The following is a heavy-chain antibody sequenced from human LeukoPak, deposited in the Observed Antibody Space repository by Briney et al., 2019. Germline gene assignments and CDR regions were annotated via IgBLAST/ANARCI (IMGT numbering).Heavy chain of an antibody. V-gene: IGHV3-23*01. CDR3: AKRREGVAASFDY. J-gene: IGHJ4*02. CDR1: GFTFSDYY. CDR2: LTGSGDST. Sequence: GALRLSCAASGFTFSDYYMSWIRQAPGKGLEWVSGLTGSGDSTYYADSVKGRFTISRDNSKNTVYLQMNSLRVEDTAVYYCAKRREGVAASFDYWGQGTLVTVSS. D-gene: IGHD6-19*01.